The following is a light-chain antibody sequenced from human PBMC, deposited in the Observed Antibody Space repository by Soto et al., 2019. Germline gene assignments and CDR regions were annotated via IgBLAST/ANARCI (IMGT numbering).Light chain of an antibody. J-gene: IGLJ1*01. CDR2: EVS. CDR3: CSHAGSRTFV. V-gene: IGLV2-23*02. CDR1: SSDIGSYNL. Sequence: QSVLTQPASVSGSPRQSITISCTGTSSDIGSYNLVSWYQKHPDKAPKPIIYEVSERPSGVSNRFSGSKFGNTASLTISGLRAEDEADYYCCSHAGSRTFVFGTGTKVTV.